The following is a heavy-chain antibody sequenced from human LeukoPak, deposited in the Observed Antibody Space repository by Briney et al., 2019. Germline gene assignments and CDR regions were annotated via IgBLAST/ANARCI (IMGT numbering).Heavy chain of an antibody. Sequence: SSETLSLTCTVSGYSISSGYYWGWIRSPPGRGLEWIGSIYHSGSTYYNPSLKSRVTMSIDTSKNQFSLKLSSVTAADAAVYYCARGLGIAVAGRTFDYWGQGTLVTVSS. CDR1: GYSISSGYY. CDR2: IYHSGST. D-gene: IGHD6-19*01. J-gene: IGHJ4*02. V-gene: IGHV4-38-2*02. CDR3: ARGLGIAVAGRTFDY.